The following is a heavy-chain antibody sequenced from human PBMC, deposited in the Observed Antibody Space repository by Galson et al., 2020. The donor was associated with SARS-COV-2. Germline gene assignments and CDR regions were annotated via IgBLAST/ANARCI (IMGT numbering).Heavy chain of an antibody. Sequence: WASLTLSCAASRFTFSSYWMHCVSQPPAKGLVWFSRTNSHGSSTSYTDSVTRRFTISRDNAKNTLYLQMNSLRAEDTAVYYCASDDGGYFDWVLQENYYGMDVWGQGTTVTVAS. D-gene: IGHD3-9*01. V-gene: IGHV3-74*01. CDR2: TNSHGSST. J-gene: IGHJ6*02. CDR1: RFTFSSYW. CDR3: ASDDGGYFDWVLQENYYGMDV.